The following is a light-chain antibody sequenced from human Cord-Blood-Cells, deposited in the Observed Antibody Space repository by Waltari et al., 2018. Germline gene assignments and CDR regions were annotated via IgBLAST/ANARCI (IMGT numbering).Light chain of an antibody. CDR1: SSYAGGYNY. CDR2: EVS. V-gene: IGLV2-14*01. CDR3: SSYTSSSTYV. Sequence: QSALTQPASVSGSPGQSITISCTGTSSYAGGYNYVSWYQQNPGKAPKLMIYEVSNRPSGVSNRFSGSKSGNTASLTISGLQAEDEADYYCSSYTSSSTYVFGTGTKVTVL. J-gene: IGLJ1*01.